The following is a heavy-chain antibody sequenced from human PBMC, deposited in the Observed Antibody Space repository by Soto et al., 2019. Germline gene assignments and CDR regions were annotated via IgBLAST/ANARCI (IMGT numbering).Heavy chain of an antibody. CDR1: GFTFSTYA. CDR2: ISYDSINK. V-gene: IGHV3-30*18. D-gene: IGHD2-15*01. J-gene: IGHJ4*02. Sequence: QVHLVESGGGVVQPGQSLRLSCAASGFTFSTYAMHWLRQAPGKGLEWVAIISYDSINKFYGDSVKGRFTISRDNSKNTRYLQMNRLRPEVTAVYYCAKTDPGGRCSGICYPDYWGQGTLVTVSS. CDR3: AKTDPGGRCSGICYPDY.